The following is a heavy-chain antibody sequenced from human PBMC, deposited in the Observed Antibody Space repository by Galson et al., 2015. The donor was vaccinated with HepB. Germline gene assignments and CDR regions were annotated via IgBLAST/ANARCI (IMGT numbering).Heavy chain of an antibody. CDR2: IWFDGSNK. V-gene: IGHV3-33*08. D-gene: IGHD2-21*02. Sequence: SLRLSCAASGFTFRSYTMHWVRQAPGKGLEWVAVIWFDGSNKYYGDSVKGRFIISRDTSENTLFLQMNSLRVEDTAVYYCGRDRGDWGRIYYDGMDVWGQGTAVTVSS. J-gene: IGHJ6*02. CDR3: GRDRGDWGRIYYDGMDV. CDR1: GFTFRSYT.